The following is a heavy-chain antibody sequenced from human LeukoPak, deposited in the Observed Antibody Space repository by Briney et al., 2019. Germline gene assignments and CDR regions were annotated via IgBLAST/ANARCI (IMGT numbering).Heavy chain of an antibody. J-gene: IGHJ4*02. V-gene: IGHV1-46*01. CDR1: GYTFTSYY. Sequence: ASVKVSCKASGYTFTSYYMHWVRQAPGQGLEWMGIINPSGGSTSYAQKFQGRVTMTRNTSISTAYMELSSLRSEDTAVYYCARRYCSSTSCHYFDYRGQGTLVTVSS. D-gene: IGHD2-2*01. CDR3: ARRYCSSTSCHYFDY. CDR2: INPSGGST.